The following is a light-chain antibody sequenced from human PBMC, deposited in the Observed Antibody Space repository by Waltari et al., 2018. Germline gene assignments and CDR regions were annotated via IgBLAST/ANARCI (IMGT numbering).Light chain of an antibody. J-gene: IGKJ2*01. CDR1: QSVSSNY. CDR2: GAS. CDR3: QQYGSSPPYT. V-gene: IGKV3-20*01. Sequence: EIVLTQSPGTLSLSPGERATLSCRASQSVSSNYLAWYQQKPGQAPRLLIYGASNRASGIPDRFSGTGSGTEFTLTISSLEPEDFAIYYCQQYGSSPPYTFGQGTKLEI.